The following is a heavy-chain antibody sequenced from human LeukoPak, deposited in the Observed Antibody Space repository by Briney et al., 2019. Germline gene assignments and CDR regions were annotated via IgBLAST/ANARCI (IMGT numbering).Heavy chain of an antibody. CDR1: GFTFTNYA. D-gene: IGHD3-10*01. CDR2: ISGSGATT. J-gene: IGHJ4*02. V-gene: IGHV3-23*01. CDR3: AKTKVPNYYGSGSYVDY. Sequence: GGSLRLSCAASGFTFTNYAMTWVRQAPGKGLDWVSAISGSGATTYNADSAKGRFTISRDYSKNTLYLQMHSLRVEDTAVYYCAKTKVPNYYGSGSYVDYWGQGTLVTVSS.